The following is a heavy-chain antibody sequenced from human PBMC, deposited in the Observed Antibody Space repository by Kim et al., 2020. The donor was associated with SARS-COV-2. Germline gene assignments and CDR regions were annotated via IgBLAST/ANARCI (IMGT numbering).Heavy chain of an antibody. J-gene: IGHJ6*02. CDR3: ARDFSIAAAVPYYGMDV. D-gene: IGHD6-13*01. CDR1: GFTFSSYW. Sequence: GGSLRLSCAASGFTFSSYWMSWVRQAPGKGREWVANIKQDGSEKYYVDSVKGRFTISRDNAKNSLYLQMNSLRAEDTAVYYCARDFSIAAAVPYYGMDVWGQGTTVTVSS. CDR2: IKQDGSEK. V-gene: IGHV3-7*01.